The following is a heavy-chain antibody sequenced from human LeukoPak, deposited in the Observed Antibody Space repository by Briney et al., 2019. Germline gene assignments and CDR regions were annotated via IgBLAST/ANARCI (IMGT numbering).Heavy chain of an antibody. CDR1: GFTFSSYA. V-gene: IGHV3-30-3*01. CDR3: ARGITMVRGVIIPTLDY. CDR2: ISYDGSNK. Sequence: PGRSLRLSCAASGFTFSSYAMHWVRQTPGKGLEWVAVISYDGSNKYYADSVKGRFTISRDNSKNTLYLQMNSLRAEDTAVYYCARGITMVRGVIIPTLDYWGQGTLVTVSS. D-gene: IGHD3-10*01. J-gene: IGHJ4*02.